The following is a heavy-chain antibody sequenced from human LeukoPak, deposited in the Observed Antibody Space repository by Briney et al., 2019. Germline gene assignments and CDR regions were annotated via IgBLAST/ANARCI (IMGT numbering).Heavy chain of an antibody. D-gene: IGHD3-10*01. CDR1: GFTFSNYA. CDR3: AKGVYGSRSTSFADF. V-gene: IGHV3-30*18. CDR2: ISHDGKER. Sequence: GGSLRLSCVASGFTFSNYAMHWVRQAPGKGLEWAAVISHDGKERYYGDPVKGRFTISRDNSKNTLYLQMNNMRAEDTATYYCAKGVYGSRSTSFADFWGQGTLATVSS. J-gene: IGHJ4*02.